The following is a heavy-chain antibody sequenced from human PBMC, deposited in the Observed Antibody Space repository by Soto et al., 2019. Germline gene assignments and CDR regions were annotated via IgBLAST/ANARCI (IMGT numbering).Heavy chain of an antibody. J-gene: IGHJ4*02. CDR3: ARPRSSGWYDY. V-gene: IGHV4-34*01. CDR2: INHSGST. CDR1: GGSFSGYY. Sequence: PSETLSLTCAVYGGSFSGYYWSWIRQPPGKGLEWIGEINHSGSTNYNPSLKSRVTISVDTSKNQFSLKLSSVTAADTAVYYCARPRSSGWYDYWGQGTLVTVSS. D-gene: IGHD6-19*01.